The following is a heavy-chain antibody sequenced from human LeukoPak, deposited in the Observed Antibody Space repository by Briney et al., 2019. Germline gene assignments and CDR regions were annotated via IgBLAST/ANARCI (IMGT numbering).Heavy chain of an antibody. CDR2: ISSSGSTI. J-gene: IGHJ4*02. D-gene: IGHD5-12*01. CDR1: GFTFSSYE. CDR3: AKDKRIDSGYVFDY. Sequence: GGSLRLSCAASGFTFSSYEMNWVRQAPGKGLEWVSYISSSGSTIYYADSVKGRFTISRDNAKNSLYLQMNSLRAEDTALYYCAKDKRIDSGYVFDYWGQGTLVTVSS. V-gene: IGHV3-48*03.